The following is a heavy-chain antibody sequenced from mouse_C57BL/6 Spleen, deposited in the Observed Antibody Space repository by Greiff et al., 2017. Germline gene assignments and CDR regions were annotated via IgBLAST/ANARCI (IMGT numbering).Heavy chain of an antibody. V-gene: IGHV5-4*01. Sequence: EVKLMESGGGLVKPGGSLKLSCAASGFTFSSYAMSWVRQTPEKRLEWVATISDGGSYTYYPDNVKGRFTISRDNAKNNLYLQMSHLKSEDTAMYYCAREIYDGYYKDYWGQGTTLTVSS. CDR1: GFTFSSYA. CDR2: ISDGGSYT. D-gene: IGHD2-3*01. J-gene: IGHJ2*01. CDR3: AREIYDGYYKDY.